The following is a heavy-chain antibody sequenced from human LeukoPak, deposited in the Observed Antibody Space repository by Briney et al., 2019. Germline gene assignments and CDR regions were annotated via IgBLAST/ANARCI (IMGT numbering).Heavy chain of an antibody. CDR1: GYTFTGYY. V-gene: IGHV1-2*06. CDR2: INPNSGGT. J-gene: IGHJ4*02. Sequence: ASVKVSCRASGYTFTGYYMHWVRQAPGQGREWMGRINPNSGGTNYAQKFQGRVTMTRDTSISTAYMELSRLRSDDTAVYYCARPSSSSDFDYWGQGTLVTVSS. CDR3: ARPSSSSDFDY. D-gene: IGHD6-6*01.